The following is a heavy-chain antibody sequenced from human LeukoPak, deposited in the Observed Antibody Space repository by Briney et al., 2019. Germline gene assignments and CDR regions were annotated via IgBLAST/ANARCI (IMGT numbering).Heavy chain of an antibody. CDR3: ARSRTPTDFDY. J-gene: IGHJ4*02. CDR1: GDSFSGYY. Sequence: SETLSLTCAVYGDSFSGYYWSWVRQPPGKGVEWLGEMNHSGSTNYNPSLKSRVPISVDTSKNQFSLKLSSVTAADTAVYYCARSRTPTDFDYWGQGTLVTVSS. CDR2: MNHSGST. V-gene: IGHV4-34*01.